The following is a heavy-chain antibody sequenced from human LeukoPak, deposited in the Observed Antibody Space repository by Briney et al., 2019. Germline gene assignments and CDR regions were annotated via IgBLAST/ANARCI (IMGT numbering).Heavy chain of an antibody. D-gene: IGHD2-2*01. V-gene: IGHV3-7*01. CDR1: GFTFSDYT. CDR3: ARVPSTSWGNDAFDI. Sequence: GGSLRLSCTSSGFTFSDYTVNWARQAPGKGLEWEANIKQDGSEKYYVDSVKGRFTISRDNAKNSLYLQMNSLRAEDTAVYYCARVPSTSWGNDAFDIWGQGTMVTVSS. J-gene: IGHJ3*02. CDR2: IKQDGSEK.